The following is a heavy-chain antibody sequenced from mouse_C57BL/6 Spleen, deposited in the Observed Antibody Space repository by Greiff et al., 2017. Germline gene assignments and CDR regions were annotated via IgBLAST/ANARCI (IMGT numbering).Heavy chain of an antibody. CDR2: INPSSGYT. CDR3: ARYSLYYAMDY. CDR1: GYTFTSYT. D-gene: IGHD2-12*01. V-gene: IGHV1-4*01. Sequence: QVQLKESGAELARPGASVKMSCKASGYTFTSYTMHWVKQSPGQGLEWIGYINPSSGYTKYNQKFKDKATLTADKSSSTAYMQLSSLTSEDSAVXYCARYSLYYAMDYWGQGTSVTVSS. J-gene: IGHJ4*01.